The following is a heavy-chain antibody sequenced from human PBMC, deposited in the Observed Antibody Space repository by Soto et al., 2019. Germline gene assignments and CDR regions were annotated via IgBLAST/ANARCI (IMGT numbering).Heavy chain of an antibody. CDR1: GFTFSNAW. D-gene: IGHD2-15*01. CDR3: TTGPDIVVVVAATTSGY. CDR2: IKSKIEGGTR. V-gene: IGHV3-15*01. Sequence: GGSLRLSCAASGFTFSNAWMSWVRQAPGKGLEWVARIKSKIEGGTRDHAAPVKGRFTISRDDSKNTLYLQMNSLETEDTAVYYCTTGPDIVVVVAATTSGYWGQGTLVTVSS. J-gene: IGHJ4*02.